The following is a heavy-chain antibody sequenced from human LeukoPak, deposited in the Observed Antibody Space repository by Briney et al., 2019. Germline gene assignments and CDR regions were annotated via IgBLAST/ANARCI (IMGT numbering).Heavy chain of an antibody. CDR1: GDSITDYY. D-gene: IGHD2-15*01. CDR2: IYDSGST. V-gene: IGHV4-59*01. J-gene: IGHJ4*02. Sequence: SETLSLTCTVSGDSITDYYWSWIRQPPGKGLEWIGYIYDSGSTTDYNPSLKSRVTISVDTSKTQFSLKATSVTAADTAVYYCARAPQLYYFDYWGQGILVTVSS. CDR3: ARAPQLYYFDY.